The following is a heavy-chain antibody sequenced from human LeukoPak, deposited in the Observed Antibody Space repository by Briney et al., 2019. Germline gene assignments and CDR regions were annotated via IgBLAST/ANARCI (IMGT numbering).Heavy chain of an antibody. J-gene: IGHJ4*02. CDR2: ISGSGGST. V-gene: IGHV3-23*01. CDR3: AKDRSSGWYRGYYVDY. CDR1: GVTFSSSA. D-gene: IGHD6-19*01. Sequence: GGSLRLPCAASGVTFSSSAMSWVRQAPGKGLEWVSAISGSGGSTYYADSVKGRFTISRDNSKNTLYLQMNSLRAEDTAVYYCAKDRSSGWYRGYYVDYWGQGTLVTVSS.